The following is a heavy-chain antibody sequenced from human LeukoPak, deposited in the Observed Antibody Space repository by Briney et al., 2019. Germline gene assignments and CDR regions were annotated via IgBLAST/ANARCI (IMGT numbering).Heavy chain of an antibody. D-gene: IGHD3-22*01. V-gene: IGHV4-39*01. J-gene: IGHJ4*02. CDR2: IYYSGST. CDR3: ARQYYYDSSGYYLDY. Sequence: PSETMSLTCTVSGGSLSSSSYYWGWIRQPPGKGLEWIGCIYYSGSTYYNPSLKSRVTISVDTSKNQFSLKLSSVTAADTAVYYCARQYYYDSSGYYLDYWGQGTLVTVS. CDR1: GGSLSSSSYY.